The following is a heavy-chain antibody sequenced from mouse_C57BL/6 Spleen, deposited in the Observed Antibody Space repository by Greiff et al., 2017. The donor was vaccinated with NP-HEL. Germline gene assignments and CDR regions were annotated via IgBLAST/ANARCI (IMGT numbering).Heavy chain of an antibody. CDR1: GYSITSGYY. CDR2: ISYDGSN. V-gene: IGHV3-6*01. CDR3: ARIYHSNYEGYAMDY. D-gene: IGHD2-5*01. J-gene: IGHJ4*01. Sequence: EVKLQESGPGLVKPSQSLSLTCSVTGYSITSGYYWNWIRQFPGNKLEWMGYISYDGSNNYNPSLKNRISITRDTSKNQFFLKLNSVTTEDTATYYCARIYHSNYEGYAMDYWGQGTSVTVSS.